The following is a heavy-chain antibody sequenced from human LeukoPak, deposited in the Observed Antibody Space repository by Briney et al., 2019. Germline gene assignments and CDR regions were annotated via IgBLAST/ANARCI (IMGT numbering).Heavy chain of an antibody. CDR1: GGSITSYY. CDR3: TRQSAVNTNDWFDP. Sequence: SETLSLTCTVSGGSITSYYWSWIRQPPGKGLEWIGYIHYSGITNHNPSLKSRVTISVDTSKNQFSLKLNSVTAADTAVYYCTRQSAVNTNDWFDPWGQGTLVTVSS. CDR2: IHYSGIT. V-gene: IGHV4-59*08. D-gene: IGHD4-17*01. J-gene: IGHJ5*02.